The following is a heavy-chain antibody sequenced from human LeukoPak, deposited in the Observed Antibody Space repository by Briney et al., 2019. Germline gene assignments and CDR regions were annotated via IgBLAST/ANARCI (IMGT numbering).Heavy chain of an antibody. V-gene: IGHV3-21*01. CDR3: APTGKVTVGIGY. D-gene: IGHD2-21*02. J-gene: IGHJ4*02. CDR1: GFTFSTYT. Sequence: NPGGSLSLSCAASGFTFSTYTMNWVRQAPGKGLEWVSSISSDSTYIYYADSVKGRFTISGDNAKNSLYLQMNSLRAEDTAMYYCAPTGKVTVGIGYWGQGTLVTVSS. CDR2: ISSDSTYI.